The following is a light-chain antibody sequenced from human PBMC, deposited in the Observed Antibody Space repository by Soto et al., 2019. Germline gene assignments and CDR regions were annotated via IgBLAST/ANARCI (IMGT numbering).Light chain of an antibody. CDR1: SSDVGAYGY. V-gene: IGLV2-14*01. J-gene: IGLJ2*01. Sequence: QSALTQPASVSGSPGQSITISCTGTSSDVGAYGYVSWYQQHPGKAPKLMIYEVSYRPSGVSNRFSGSKSGNAASLTISGLQPEDEADYYCSSYTTSSTVVFGAGTKLTVL. CDR2: EVS. CDR3: SSYTTSSTVV.